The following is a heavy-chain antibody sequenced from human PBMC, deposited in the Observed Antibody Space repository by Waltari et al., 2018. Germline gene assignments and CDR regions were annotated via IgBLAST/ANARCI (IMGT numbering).Heavy chain of an antibody. CDR1: GGSISGIT. V-gene: IGHV4-4*07. Sequence: VQLQESGPRLVTPSATLSLTCTVSGGSISGITWSWIRQPAGKGLEWIGRIYPSGSTNYNPSLNSRVTMSADTSKNQFSLKMNFVTAADTAVYYCVRGIPGATAPDYWGQGTLVTVSS. CDR3: VRGIPGATAPDY. CDR2: IYPSGST. D-gene: IGHD2-2*01. J-gene: IGHJ4*02.